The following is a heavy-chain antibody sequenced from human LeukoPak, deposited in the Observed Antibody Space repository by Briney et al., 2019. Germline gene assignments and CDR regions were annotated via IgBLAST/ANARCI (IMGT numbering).Heavy chain of an antibody. Sequence: PGGSLRLSCAASGFIFSDAWMSWVRQAPGKGLEWVGHVKIKTEGGSADYTAPVKGRFTISRDDSKNTLYLQMNSLTTEDTGVYYCATDHGSGSWNYYAKTFYIWGRGTMVTVSS. D-gene: IGHD3-10*01. CDR3: ATDHGSGSWNYYAKTFYI. CDR1: GFIFSDAW. J-gene: IGHJ3*02. CDR2: VKIKTEGGSA. V-gene: IGHV3-15*01.